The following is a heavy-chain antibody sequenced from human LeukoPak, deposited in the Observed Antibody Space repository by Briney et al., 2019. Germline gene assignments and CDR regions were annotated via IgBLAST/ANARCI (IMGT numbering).Heavy chain of an antibody. CDR1: GETSNNSA. Sequence: SVKVSCKTSGETSNNSAISCVRQAPGQGLEWMGRVVPMFGIRNYPQTFRGRVNITADKATNTVYMELRSLRAEDTAIYYCATEPSRSYSFDHLDFWGLGTPVTVSS. CDR3: ATEPSRSYSFDHLDF. V-gene: IGHV1-69*04. J-gene: IGHJ4*02. CDR2: VVPMFGIR. D-gene: IGHD5-12*01.